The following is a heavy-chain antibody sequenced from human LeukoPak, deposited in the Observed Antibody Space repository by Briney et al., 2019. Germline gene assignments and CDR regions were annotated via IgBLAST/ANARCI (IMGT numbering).Heavy chain of an antibody. V-gene: IGHV3-7*03. D-gene: IGHD6-6*01. CDR1: GFTFSSYW. CDR2: IKQDGSEK. J-gene: IGHJ5*02. Sequence: QAGGSLRLSCAASGFTFSSYWMSWVRQAPGKGLEWVANIKQDGSEKYYVDSVKGRFTISRDNAKNSLYLQMNSLRAEDTAVYYCAKPYSSSSDWFDPWGQGTLVTVSS. CDR3: AKPYSSSSDWFDP.